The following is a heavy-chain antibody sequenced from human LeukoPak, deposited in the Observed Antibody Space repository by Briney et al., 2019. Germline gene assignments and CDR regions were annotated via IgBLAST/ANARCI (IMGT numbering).Heavy chain of an antibody. CDR1: GFTFSSYS. CDR3: ARGRHCSGGSCLIDY. D-gene: IGHD2-15*01. J-gene: IGHJ4*02. V-gene: IGHV3-21*01. CDR2: ISSSSSYI. Sequence: GGSLRLSCAASGFTFSSYSMNWVRQAPGKGLEWVSSISSSSSYIYYADSVKGRFTISRDNAKNSLYLQMNSLRAEDTAVYYCARGRHCSGGSCLIDYWGQGTLVTVSS.